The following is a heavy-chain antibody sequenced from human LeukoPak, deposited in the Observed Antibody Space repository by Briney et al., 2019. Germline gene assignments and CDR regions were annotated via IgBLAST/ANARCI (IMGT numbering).Heavy chain of an antibody. CDR2: ISSSSSYI. V-gene: IGHV3-21*01. CDR1: GFTFSSYS. CDR3: ARDSKVTADHPHY. D-gene: IGHD2-21*02. Sequence: GGSLRLSCAASGFTFSSYSMNWVPQAPGKGLEWVSSISSSSSYIYYADSVKGRFTISRDNAKNSLYLQMNSLRAEDTAVYYCARDSKVTADHPHYWGQGTPVTVSS. J-gene: IGHJ4*02.